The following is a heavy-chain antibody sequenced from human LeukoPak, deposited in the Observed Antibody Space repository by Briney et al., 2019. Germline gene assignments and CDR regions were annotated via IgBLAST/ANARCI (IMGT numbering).Heavy chain of an antibody. D-gene: IGHD1-26*01. V-gene: IGHV3-48*03. CDR3: AFERATVYY. Sequence: GGSLRLSCAASGFTFSAYEMNWVRQSPGKGLECISYISSSGRTEYYADSVKGRFTISRDNANNSLYLQMNSLRAEDTAVYYCAFERATVYYWGQGTLVTVSS. J-gene: IGHJ4*02. CDR2: ISSSGRTE. CDR1: GFTFSAYE.